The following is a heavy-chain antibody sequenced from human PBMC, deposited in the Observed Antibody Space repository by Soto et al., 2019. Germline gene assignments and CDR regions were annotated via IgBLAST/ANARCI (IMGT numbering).Heavy chain of an antibody. Sequence: EVQLVESGGGLVQPGGSLRLSCAASGFTFSSYAMHWVRQAPGKGLEYVSAINSNGGSTYYANSVKGRFTISRNNSKNALYLQMGSLSSEAMAVYYCARRDGYKLDSWGQGTLVTVSS. CDR2: INSNGGST. CDR3: ARRDGYKLDS. V-gene: IGHV3-64*01. J-gene: IGHJ5*01. CDR1: GFTFSSYA. D-gene: IGHD5-12*01.